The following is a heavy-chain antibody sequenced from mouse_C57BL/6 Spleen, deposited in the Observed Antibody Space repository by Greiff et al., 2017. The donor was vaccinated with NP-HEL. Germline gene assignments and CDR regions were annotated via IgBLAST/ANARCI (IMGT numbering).Heavy chain of an antibody. Sequence: QVQLQQPGAELVKPGASVKMSCTASGYTFTSYWITWVEQRPGQGLEWIGDIYPGSGRTNYNDKFESTATLTVDSSSSTAYMQLSSLTSEDSAAYYCARSLPYYSDHWDQGTTPTVSS. V-gene: IGHV1-55*01. J-gene: IGHJ2*01. CDR3: ARSLPYYSDH. CDR1: GYTFTSYW. CDR2: IYPGSGRT.